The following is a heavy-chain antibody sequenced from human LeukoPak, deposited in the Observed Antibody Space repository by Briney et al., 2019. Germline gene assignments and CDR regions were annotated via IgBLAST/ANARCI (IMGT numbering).Heavy chain of an antibody. V-gene: IGHV1-69*04. CDR2: IIPILGIA. CDR3: AKSGCYGGHSAYCYYDYYMDV. Sequence: GASVKVSCKASGYTFTNYGISWVRQAPGQGLEWMGRIIPILGIANYAQKFQGRVTITADKSTSTAYMELSSLRSEDTAVYYCAKSGCYGGHSAYCYYDYYMDVWGKGTPVTVSS. J-gene: IGHJ6*03. CDR1: GYTFTNYG. D-gene: IGHD4-23*01.